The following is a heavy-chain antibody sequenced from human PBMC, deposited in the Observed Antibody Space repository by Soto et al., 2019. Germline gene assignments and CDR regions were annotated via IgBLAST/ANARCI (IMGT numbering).Heavy chain of an antibody. CDR3: TRLEYDVDV. V-gene: IGHV3-73*01. Sequence: GGSLRLSCEASGFLLSVSAVHWVCQASGKGLEWVGRIRNKANNYATAYAASVKGRFTVSRDDSKNTAYLQMNSLKTEDSAVYYCTRLEYDVDVWGQGTTVTVSS. CDR1: GFLLSVSA. CDR2: IRNKANNYAT. J-gene: IGHJ6*02.